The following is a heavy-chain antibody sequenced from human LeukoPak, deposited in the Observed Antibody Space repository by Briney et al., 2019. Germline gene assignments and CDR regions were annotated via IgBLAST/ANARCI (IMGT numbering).Heavy chain of an antibody. CDR1: GGSISSYY. D-gene: IGHD3-22*01. Sequence: SETLSLTCTVSGGSISSYYWSWIRQPPGKGLEWIGYIYYSGSTNYNPSLKSRVTISVDTSKNQFSLKLSSVTAADTAVYYCARAIPDYYYDSSGYYDYWGQGTLVTVSS. CDR2: IYYSGST. CDR3: ARAIPDYYYDSSGYYDY. V-gene: IGHV4-59*01. J-gene: IGHJ4*02.